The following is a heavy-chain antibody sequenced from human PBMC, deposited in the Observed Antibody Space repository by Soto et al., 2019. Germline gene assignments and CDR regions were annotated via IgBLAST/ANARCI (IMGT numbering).Heavy chain of an antibody. CDR2: IYNSGNT. CDR3: ARVFDYWSGFYVY. V-gene: IGHV4-30-2*01. D-gene: IGHD3-3*01. CDR1: GGYISGGYYS. J-gene: IGHJ4*02. Sequence: SETLSLTCAVSGGYISGGYYSWSWIRQPPGKGLEWIGFIYNSGNTNYNPSLTGRVTMSIDTSKKQFSLRMTSLTAADTAVYFCARVFDYWSGFYVYWGQGILVTVSS.